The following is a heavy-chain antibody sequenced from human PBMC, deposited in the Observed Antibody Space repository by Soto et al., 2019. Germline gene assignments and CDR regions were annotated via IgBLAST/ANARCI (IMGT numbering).Heavy chain of an antibody. V-gene: IGHV3-30-3*01. Sequence: PGGSLRLSCAASGFTFSSYAMHWVRQAPGKGLEWVAVISYDGSNKYYADSVKGRFTISRDNSKNTLYLQMSSLRAEDTALYYCVKDGSSGWPYFDDMDVWGQGTTVTVSS. D-gene: IGHD6-19*01. CDR3: VKDGSSGWPYFDDMDV. J-gene: IGHJ6*02. CDR2: ISYDGSNK. CDR1: GFTFSSYA.